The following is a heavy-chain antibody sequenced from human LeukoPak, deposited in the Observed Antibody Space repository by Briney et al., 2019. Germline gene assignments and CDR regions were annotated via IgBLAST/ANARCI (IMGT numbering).Heavy chain of an antibody. J-gene: IGHJ4*02. V-gene: IGHV4-39*07. Sequence: SETLSLTCTVSGDSIKKNTYYWGWIRQPPGKGLEWIGNVYYSGRSYHTPSLKGRLAISVDTSRSQFSLTLTSVTAADTAVYYCARDGGPRGYYFDYGAKGALFTVS. CDR3: ARDGGPRGYYFDY. D-gene: IGHD3-16*01. CDR1: GDSIKKNTYY. CDR2: VYYSGRS.